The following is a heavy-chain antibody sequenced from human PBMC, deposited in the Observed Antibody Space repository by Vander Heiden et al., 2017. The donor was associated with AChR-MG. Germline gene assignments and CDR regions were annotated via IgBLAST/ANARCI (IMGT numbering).Heavy chain of an antibody. V-gene: IGHV3-73*01. CDR2: IRSKANSYAT. CDR1: GFTFSGSA. J-gene: IGHJ4*02. D-gene: IGHD1-26*01. Sequence: ELQLVESGGGLVQPGGSLKLSCAASGFTFSGSAMHGVRQASGKGLEWVGRIRSKANSYATAYAASVKGRFTISRDDSKNTAYLQMNSLKTEDTAVYYCTRVGAQGVFDYWGQGTLVTVSS. CDR3: TRVGAQGVFDY.